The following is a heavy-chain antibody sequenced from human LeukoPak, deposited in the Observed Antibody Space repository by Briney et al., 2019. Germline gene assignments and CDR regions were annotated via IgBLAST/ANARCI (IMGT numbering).Heavy chain of an antibody. CDR3: ARDFYDSTGYSPPDQ. D-gene: IGHD3-22*01. CDR1: GFTFSSYA. CDR2: ISSNGGSA. V-gene: IGHV3-64*01. J-gene: IGHJ4*02. Sequence: GGSLRLSCAASGFTFSSYAMHWVRQAPGKGLEYVSGISSNGGSAYYAKSVKGRFTISRDDSKNTLNLQMGSLRAEDMAVYYCARDFYDSTGYSPPDQWGQGTLVTVSP.